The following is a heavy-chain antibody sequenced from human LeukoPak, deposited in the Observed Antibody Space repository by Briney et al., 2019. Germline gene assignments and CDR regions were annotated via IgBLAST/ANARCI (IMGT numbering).Heavy chain of an antibody. V-gene: IGHV4-39*01. J-gene: IGHJ4*02. CDR3: ARFKGGTGFDY. D-gene: IGHD1-26*01. Sequence: SETLSLTCAVSGCSITTTNFDWAWIRQPPGQGLEWIATISSSGKSYYNPYLMSRVTVSVDTSKNQFSLDVTSMTATDTGLFYCARFKGGTGFDYWGRGILVIVS. CDR1: GCSITTTNFD. CDR2: ISSSGKS.